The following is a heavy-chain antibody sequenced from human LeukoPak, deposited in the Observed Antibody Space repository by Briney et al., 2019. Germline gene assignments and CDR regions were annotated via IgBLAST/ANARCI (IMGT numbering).Heavy chain of an antibody. CDR1: GGSFSGYY. CDR2: INHSGST. V-gene: IGHV4-34*01. Sequence: SETLSLTCAVYGGSFSGYYWSWIRQPPGKGLEWIGEINHSGSTNYNPSLKGRVTISVDTSKNQFSLKLSSVTAADTAVYYCARTSDFWSGYHDYWGQGTLVTVSS. J-gene: IGHJ4*02. CDR3: ARTSDFWSGYHDY. D-gene: IGHD3-3*01.